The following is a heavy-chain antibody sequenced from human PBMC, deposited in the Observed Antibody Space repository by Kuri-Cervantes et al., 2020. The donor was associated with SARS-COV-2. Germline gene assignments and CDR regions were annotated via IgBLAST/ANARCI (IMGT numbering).Heavy chain of an antibody. J-gene: IGHJ2*01. CDR1: GGTFSSYA. CDR2: IIPIFGTA. V-gene: IGHV1-69*13. Sequence: SVKVSCKASGGTFSSYAISWVRQAPGQGLEWMGGIIPIFGTANYAQKSQGRVTITADESTSTAYMELSSLRSEDTAVYYCASRKRELVYATRGGYFDLWGRGTLVTVSS. CDR3: ASRKRELVYATRGGYFDL. D-gene: IGHD2-8*01.